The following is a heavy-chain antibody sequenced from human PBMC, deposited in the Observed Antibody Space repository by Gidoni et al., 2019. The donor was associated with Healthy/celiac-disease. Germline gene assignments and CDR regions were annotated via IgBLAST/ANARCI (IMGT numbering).Heavy chain of an antibody. CDR2: MNPNSGNT. Sequence: QVQLVQSGAELKKPGASVKVSCKASGYTFTSYDINWVRQATGQGLEWMGWMNPNSGNTGYAQKFQGRVTMTRNTYISTANMELSSLRSEDTAVYYCARRTTVNQKNGFDIWGQGTMVTVSS. V-gene: IGHV1-8*01. D-gene: IGHD4-17*01. J-gene: IGHJ3*02. CDR3: ARRTTVNQKNGFDI. CDR1: GYTFTSYD.